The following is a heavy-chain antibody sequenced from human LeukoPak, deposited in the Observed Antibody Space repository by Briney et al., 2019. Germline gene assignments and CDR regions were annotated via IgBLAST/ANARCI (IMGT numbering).Heavy chain of an antibody. D-gene: IGHD6-19*01. V-gene: IGHV4-59*01. CDR1: GGSISSYY. Sequence: SETLSLTCTVSGGSISSYYWSWIRQPPGKGLEWIGYIYYSGSTNYNPSLKSRVTISVDTSKNQFSLKLSSVTAADTAVYYRAREGGAVAGIDYWGQGTLVTVSS. J-gene: IGHJ4*02. CDR3: AREGGAVAGIDY. CDR2: IYYSGST.